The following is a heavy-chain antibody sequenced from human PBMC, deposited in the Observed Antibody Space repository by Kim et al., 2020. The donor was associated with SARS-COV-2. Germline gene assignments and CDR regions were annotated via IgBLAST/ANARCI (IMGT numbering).Heavy chain of an antibody. CDR2: ISYDGSNK. CDR3: AREGSSGWYDLYYFDY. J-gene: IGHJ4*02. V-gene: IGHV3-30*04. D-gene: IGHD6-19*01. CDR1: GFTFSSYA. Sequence: GGSLRLSCAASGFTFSSYAMHWVRQAPGKGLEWVAVISYDGSNKYYADSVKGRFTISRDNSKNTLYLQMNSLRAEDTAVYYCAREGSSGWYDLYYFDYWGQGTLVTVSS.